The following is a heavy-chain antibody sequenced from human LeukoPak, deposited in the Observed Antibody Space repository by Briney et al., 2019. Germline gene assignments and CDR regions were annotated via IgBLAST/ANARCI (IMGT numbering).Heavy chain of an antibody. CDR3: ARVHDTTGYYHYFDS. D-gene: IGHD3-9*01. J-gene: IGHJ4*02. CDR2: ISYHGSNE. CDR1: GFTFSTYP. Sequence: GGSLRLSCEASGFTFSTYPMHWVRQAPDKGLEWVAMISYHGSNEYYADSMKGRLTISRDNSKNTLYLQMNNPRVEDTAIYYCARVHDTTGYYHYFDSWGQGTLVTVSS. V-gene: IGHV3-30*04.